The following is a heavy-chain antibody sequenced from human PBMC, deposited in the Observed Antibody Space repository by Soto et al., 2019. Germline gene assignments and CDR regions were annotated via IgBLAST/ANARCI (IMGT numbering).Heavy chain of an antibody. V-gene: IGHV3-30*04. Sequence: QVQLVESGGGVVQTGRSLRLSCAASGFTFSRFSMHWVRQAPGKGLAWVAVISYDGKNKHFAESVKGRFSVSRDDSKNTIYLEMNNLRGDDSAVYYCARDHGMFLSYYYYGMDVLGQGTTVTVSS. D-gene: IGHD3-10*02. CDR1: GFTFSRFS. CDR2: ISYDGKNK. J-gene: IGHJ6*02. CDR3: ARDHGMFLSYYYYGMDV.